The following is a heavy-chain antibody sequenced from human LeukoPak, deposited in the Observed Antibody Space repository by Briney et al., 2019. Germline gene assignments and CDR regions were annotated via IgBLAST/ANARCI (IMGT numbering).Heavy chain of an antibody. Sequence: KLGESLKISCKGSGNSFTNYWIGWVRRMPGKGLEWMGIVYPGDSESRYSPSFQGQVTFSVDKPISTAYLQWSSLKASDTAIYYCARGRHCANGVCSPKGNSWFDPWGQGTLVTVSS. J-gene: IGHJ5*02. CDR3: ARGRHCANGVCSPKGNSWFDP. CDR1: GNSFTNYW. CDR2: VYPGDSES. V-gene: IGHV5-51*01. D-gene: IGHD2-8*01.